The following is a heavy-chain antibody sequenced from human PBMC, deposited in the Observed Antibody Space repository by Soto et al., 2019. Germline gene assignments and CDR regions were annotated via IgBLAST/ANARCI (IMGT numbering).Heavy chain of an antibody. D-gene: IGHD3-22*01. V-gene: IGHV4-30-2*01. J-gene: IGHJ3*02. CDR2: IYQSGST. CDR1: GGSLSSSAYS. CDR3: ARELLFYDSDGFSWDDAFDI. Sequence: SETLSLTCAVSGGSLSSSAYSWSWIRQPPGKGLEWIGFIYQSGSTYYNPALKSRVTMSLDRPKNQFSLKLSSVTAADTAVYYCARELLFYDSDGFSWDDAFDIWGQGTMVTVSS.